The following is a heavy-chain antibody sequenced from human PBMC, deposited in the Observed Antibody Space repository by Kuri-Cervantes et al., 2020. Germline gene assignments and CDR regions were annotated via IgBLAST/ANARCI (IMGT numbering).Heavy chain of an antibody. Sequence: GGSLRLSCAASGFTFDDYAMHWVRQAPGKGLEWVAVIWYDGSNKYYADSVKGRFTISRDNSKNTLYLQMNSLRAEDTAVYYCARDSAPYYDFWSGYYKGDYGMDVWGQGTTVTVSS. CDR1: GFTFDDYA. CDR3: ARDSAPYYDFWSGYYKGDYGMDV. J-gene: IGHJ6*02. V-gene: IGHV3-33*08. D-gene: IGHD3-3*01. CDR2: IWYDGSNK.